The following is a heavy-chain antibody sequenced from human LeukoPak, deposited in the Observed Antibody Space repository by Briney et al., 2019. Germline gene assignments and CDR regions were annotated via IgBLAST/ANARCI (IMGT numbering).Heavy chain of an antibody. Sequence: SGGSLRLSCAASGFTFSSYGMHWVRQAPGKGLEWVAVISYDGSNKYYADSVKGRFTISRDNSKNTLYLQMNSLRAEDTAVYYCAKGPPRAATVVGSWDYWGQGTLVTVSS. CDR3: AKGPPRAATVVGSWDY. CDR1: GFTFSSYG. D-gene: IGHD2-15*01. CDR2: ISYDGSNK. J-gene: IGHJ4*02. V-gene: IGHV3-30*18.